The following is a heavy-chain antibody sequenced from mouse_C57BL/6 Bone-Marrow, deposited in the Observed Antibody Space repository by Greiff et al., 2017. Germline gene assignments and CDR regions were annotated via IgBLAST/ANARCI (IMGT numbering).Heavy chain of an antibody. V-gene: IGHV1-18*01. Sequence: EVQLQQSGPELVKPGASVKIPCKASGYTFTDYNMDWVKQSHGKSLEWIGDINPNNGGTIYNQKFKGKATFTVDKSSSTAYMELRSLTSEDTAVYYCARFGYYGRGAMDYWGQGTSVTVSS. CDR2: INPNNGGT. D-gene: IGHD1-1*01. CDR1: GYTFTDYN. J-gene: IGHJ4*01. CDR3: ARFGYYGRGAMDY.